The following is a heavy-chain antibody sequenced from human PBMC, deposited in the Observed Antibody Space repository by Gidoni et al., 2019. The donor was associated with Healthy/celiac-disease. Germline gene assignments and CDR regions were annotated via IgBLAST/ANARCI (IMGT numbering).Heavy chain of an antibody. J-gene: IGHJ4*02. CDR2: INAGNGNT. CDR3: ASGYSYGLGSLDY. CDR1: GYPFPTYA. D-gene: IGHD5-18*01. V-gene: IGHV1-3*01. Sequence: QVPLVQSGAEVKKPGASVKVSCKASGYPFPTYAMHWVRQAPGQRLEWMGWINAGNGNTKYSQKFQGRVTITRDTSASTAYMELSSLRSEDTAVYYCASGYSYGLGSLDYWGQGTLVTVSS.